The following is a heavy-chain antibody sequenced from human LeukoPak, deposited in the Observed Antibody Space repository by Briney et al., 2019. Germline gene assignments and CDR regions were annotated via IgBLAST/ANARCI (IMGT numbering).Heavy chain of an antibody. Sequence: PSETLSLTCTVSGGSISSGSYYWSWIRQPAGKGLEWNGRIYTSGSTNYNPSLKSRVTISVDTSKNQFSLKLSSVTAADTAVYYCARQIRWLRYWFDPWGQGTLVTVSS. CDR1: GGSISSGSYY. J-gene: IGHJ5*02. CDR2: IYTSGST. V-gene: IGHV4-61*02. D-gene: IGHD5-24*01. CDR3: ARQIRWLRYWFDP.